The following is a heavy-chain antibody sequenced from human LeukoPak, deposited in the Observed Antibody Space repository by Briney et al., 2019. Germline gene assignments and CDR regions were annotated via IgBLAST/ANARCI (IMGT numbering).Heavy chain of an antibody. CDR2: INHSGST. Sequence: SETLSLTCAVDGGSFSGYYWSWIRQPPGKGLEWIGEINHSGSTNYNPSLKSRVTISVDTSKKQFSLKLSSVTAADSAVYYCAGGTTVTTLVYWGQGTLVTVSS. CDR3: AGGTTVTTLVY. V-gene: IGHV4-34*01. CDR1: GGSFSGYY. J-gene: IGHJ4*02. D-gene: IGHD4-17*01.